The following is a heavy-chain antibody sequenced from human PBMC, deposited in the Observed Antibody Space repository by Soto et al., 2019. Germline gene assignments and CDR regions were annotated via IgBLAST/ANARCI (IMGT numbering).Heavy chain of an antibody. Sequence: GGSLRLSCAASGFTFSSYSMNWVRQAPGKGLEWVSCISSSSSTIYYADSVKGRFTISRDNAKNSLYLQMNSLRAEDTAVYYCARDRESLTIFEVAPASGGQGTLVTVSS. CDR2: ISSSSSTI. CDR1: GFTFSSYS. D-gene: IGHD3-3*01. V-gene: IGHV3-48*01. J-gene: IGHJ4*02. CDR3: ARDRESLTIFEVAPAS.